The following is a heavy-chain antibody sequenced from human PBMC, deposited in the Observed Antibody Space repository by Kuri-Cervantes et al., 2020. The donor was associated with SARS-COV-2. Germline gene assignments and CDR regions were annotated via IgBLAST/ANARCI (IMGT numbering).Heavy chain of an antibody. J-gene: IGHJ3*02. CDR1: GFTVSSNY. CDR2: IYSGGST. D-gene: IGHD6-6*01. CDR3: ARDQASSSSVIPAFDI. Sequence: GGSLRLSCAASGFTVSSNYMSWVRQAPGKGLEWVSVIYSGGSTYYADSVKGRFTISRDNSKNTLYLQMNSLRAEDTAVYYCARDQASSSSVIPAFDIWGQGTMVTVSS. V-gene: IGHV3-53*01.